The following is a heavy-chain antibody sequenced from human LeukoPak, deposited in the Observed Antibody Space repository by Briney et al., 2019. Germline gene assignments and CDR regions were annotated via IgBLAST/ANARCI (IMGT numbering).Heavy chain of an antibody. V-gene: IGHV3-33*01. CDR2: IWYDGSNK. J-gene: IGHJ6*02. Sequence: AGGSLRLSCAASGFTFSSYGMHWVRQAPGKGLEWVAVIWYDGSNKYYADSVKGRFTISRGNSKNTLYLQMNSLRAEDTAVYYCARELGYVAAAGTDYYYGMDVWGQGTTVTVSS. CDR3: ARELGYVAAAGTDYYYGMDV. CDR1: GFTFSSYG. D-gene: IGHD6-13*01.